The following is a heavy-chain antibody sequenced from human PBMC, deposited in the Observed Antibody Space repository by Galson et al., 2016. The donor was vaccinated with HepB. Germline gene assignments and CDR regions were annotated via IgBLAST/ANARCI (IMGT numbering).Heavy chain of an antibody. D-gene: IGHD3-10*01. CDR3: ARGAGGYFDY. Sequence: SVKVSCKASGYTFTNYGLSWVRQAPGQGLEYMGWISAYNGDTHYAQNLQGRVTMTTETSTSTAYMELRSLRSDDTAVYYCARGAGGYFDYWGQGTLVTVSS. J-gene: IGHJ4*02. V-gene: IGHV1-18*01. CDR2: ISAYNGDT. CDR1: GYTFTNYG.